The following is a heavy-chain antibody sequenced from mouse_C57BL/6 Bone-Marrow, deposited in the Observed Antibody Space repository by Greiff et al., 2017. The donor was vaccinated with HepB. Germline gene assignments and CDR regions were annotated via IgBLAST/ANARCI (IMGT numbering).Heavy chain of an antibody. CDR1: GYTFTSYW. V-gene: IGHV1-69*01. CDR2: IDPSDSYT. Sequence: QVQLQQPGAELVKPGASVKLSCKASGYTFTSYWMHWVKQRPGQGLEWIGEIDPSDSYTNYNQKFKGKSTLTVDKSSSTAYMQLSSLTSEDSAVYYCAGFDYWGQGTTLTVSS. J-gene: IGHJ2*01. CDR3: AGFDY.